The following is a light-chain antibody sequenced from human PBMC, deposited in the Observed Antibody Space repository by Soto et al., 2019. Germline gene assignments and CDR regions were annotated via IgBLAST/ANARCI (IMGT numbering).Light chain of an antibody. CDR3: SSYTISNTLV. J-gene: IGLJ2*01. V-gene: IGLV2-14*01. Sequence: QSALTQPASVSGSPGQSITISCTGTSSDVGGYNYVSWYQQHPGKAPKLMIYEVSNRPSGVSNRFSGSKSGNTASLTISGXXXXXXXXYXCSSYTISNTLVFGGGTKLTVL. CDR2: EVS. CDR1: SSDVGGYNY.